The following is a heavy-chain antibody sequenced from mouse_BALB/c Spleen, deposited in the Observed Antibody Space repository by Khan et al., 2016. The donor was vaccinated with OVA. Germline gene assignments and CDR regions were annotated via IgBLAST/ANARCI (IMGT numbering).Heavy chain of an antibody. CDR1: GYTFTTYT. D-gene: IGHD2-14*01. CDR3: AREGAYYRSDGWFSY. V-gene: IGHV1-4*01. CDR2: INPSNGYT. Sequence: QVQLQQSGAELARPGASVMMSCKASGYTFTTYTMHWVKQRPGQGLEWIGYINPSNGYTNYNQKFKDKSTLTADKSSSTAYMQLSSLTSDYSAVYYCAREGAYYRSDGWFSYWGQGTLVTVSA. J-gene: IGHJ3*01.